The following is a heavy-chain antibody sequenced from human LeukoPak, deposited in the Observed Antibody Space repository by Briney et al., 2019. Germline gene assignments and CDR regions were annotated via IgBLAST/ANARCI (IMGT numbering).Heavy chain of an antibody. J-gene: IGHJ5*01. Sequence: EASVKVSCKASGYTFTTYAMHWVRQAPGQRLERMGWINGDNGNTKYSQKFQGRVTITRDTSAYTGYMELRGLSSADTAVYFCARAPYDILTGYSLNWFDPWGQGTLVTVSS. CDR3: ARAPYDILTGYSLNWFDP. CDR1: GYTFTTYA. CDR2: INGDNGNT. D-gene: IGHD3-9*01. V-gene: IGHV1-3*01.